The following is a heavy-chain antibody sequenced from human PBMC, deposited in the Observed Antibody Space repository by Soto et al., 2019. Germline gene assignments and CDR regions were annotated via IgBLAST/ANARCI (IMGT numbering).Heavy chain of an antibody. CDR3: ARQHPLDSRVWYD. CDR1: GDSFTGFW. J-gene: IGHJ4*02. V-gene: IGHV5-51*01. CDR2: IYPRDSDV. D-gene: IGHD6-19*01. Sequence: GESLKISCKVFGDSFTGFWVGWVRQVPGKGLEWVASIYPRDSDVRYNPSFQGQVTISADRSTTTAYLQWSSLKASDTAIYYCARQHPLDSRVWYDWGQGTLVTVSS.